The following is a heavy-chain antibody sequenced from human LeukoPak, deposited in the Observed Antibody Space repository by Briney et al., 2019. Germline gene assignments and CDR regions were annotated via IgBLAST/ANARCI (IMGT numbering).Heavy chain of an antibody. Sequence: PSETLSLTCAVSGGSISSGGYSWSWIRQPPGKGLEWIGYIYRSGSTYYNPSLKSRVTISVDTSKNQFSLKLSSVTAADTAVYYCAREPMITFGGVIVNWGQGTLVTVSS. CDR1: GGSISSGGYS. V-gene: IGHV4-30-2*01. D-gene: IGHD3-16*02. CDR2: IYRSGST. CDR3: AREPMITFGGVIVN. J-gene: IGHJ4*02.